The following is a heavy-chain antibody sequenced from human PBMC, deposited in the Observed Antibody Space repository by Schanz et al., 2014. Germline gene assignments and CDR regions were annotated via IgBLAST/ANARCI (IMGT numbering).Heavy chain of an antibody. D-gene: IGHD1-20*01. V-gene: IGHV3-33*06. CDR2: LWHDGSKK. CDR1: GFTFSSYD. J-gene: IGHJ4*02. Sequence: VQLVESGGGVVQPGRSLRLSCVASGFTFSSYDVFWVRQAPGKGLEWVAILWHDGSKKYYADSVKGRFTVSRDNSKITLYLQMNSLRAEDTAVYYCANNWNLDYWGQGTLVTVSS. CDR3: ANNWNLDY.